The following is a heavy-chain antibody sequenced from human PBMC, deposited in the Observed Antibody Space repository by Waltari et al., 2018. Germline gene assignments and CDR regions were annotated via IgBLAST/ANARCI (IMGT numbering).Heavy chain of an antibody. J-gene: IGHJ5*02. CDR2: ISYDGSNK. CDR3: ARDALA. Sequence: QVQLVESGGGVVQPGRSLRLSCAASGFTFSSYAMHWVRQAPGKGLEWVAVISYDGSNKYYADSVKGRFTISRDNSKNTLYLQMNSLRAEDTAVYYCARDALAWGQGTLVTVSS. V-gene: IGHV3-30-3*01. D-gene: IGHD3-16*01. CDR1: GFTFSSYA.